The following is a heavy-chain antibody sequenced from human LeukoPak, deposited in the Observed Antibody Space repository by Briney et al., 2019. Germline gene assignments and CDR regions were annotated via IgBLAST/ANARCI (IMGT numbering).Heavy chain of an antibody. Sequence: ASVKVSCKAPGYTFTSYGVSWVRQAPGQGLEWMGWISAYNGNTNYAQKLQGRVTMTTDTSTSTAYMELRSLRSDDTAVYYCATSRGYSYGDYFEYWGHGTLVTVSS. CDR2: ISAYNGNT. CDR1: GYTFTSYG. J-gene: IGHJ4*01. CDR3: ATSRGYSYGDYFEY. D-gene: IGHD5-18*01. V-gene: IGHV1-18*04.